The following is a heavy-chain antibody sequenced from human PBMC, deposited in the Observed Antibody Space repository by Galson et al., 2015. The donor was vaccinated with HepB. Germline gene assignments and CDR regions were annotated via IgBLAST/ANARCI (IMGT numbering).Heavy chain of an antibody. V-gene: IGHV4-31*03. Sequence: TLSLTCTVSGGSLGSGGYYWSWIRQHPGKGLERIGYTHYSGGTYYNPSLRGRLTISEGMSKNQFSLKLSSVTAADTAIYYCARGSEDNYGSFDYWGQGTLVTVSS. J-gene: IGHJ4*02. CDR3: ARGSEDNYGSFDY. CDR1: GGSLGSGGYY. CDR2: THYSGGT. D-gene: IGHD3-10*01.